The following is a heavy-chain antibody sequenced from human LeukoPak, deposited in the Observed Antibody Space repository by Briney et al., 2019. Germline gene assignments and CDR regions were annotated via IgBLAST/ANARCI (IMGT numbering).Heavy chain of an antibody. CDR3: ARSLFRFLEWSYRSYYYYYMDV. CDR1: GYTFTGYY. Sequence: ASVKVSCKASGYTFTGYYMHWVRQAPGQGLEWMGWINPNSSGTNYAQKFQGRVTMTRDTSISTAYMELSSLRSEDTAVYFCARSLFRFLEWSYRSYYYYYMDVWGKGTTVTVSS. V-gene: IGHV1-2*02. J-gene: IGHJ6*03. CDR2: INPNSSGT. D-gene: IGHD3-3*01.